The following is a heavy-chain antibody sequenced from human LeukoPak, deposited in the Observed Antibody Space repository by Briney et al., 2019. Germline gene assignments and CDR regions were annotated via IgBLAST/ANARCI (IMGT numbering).Heavy chain of an antibody. Sequence: PGGSLRLPCAASGFTFSSYGMHWVRQAPGKGLEWVAVIWYDGSNKYYADSVKGRFTISRDNSKNTLYLQMNSLRAEDTAVYYCAKDSVAALFDYWGQGTLVTVSS. V-gene: IGHV3-33*06. CDR3: AKDSVAALFDY. D-gene: IGHD6-19*01. CDR2: IWYDGSNK. J-gene: IGHJ4*02. CDR1: GFTFSSYG.